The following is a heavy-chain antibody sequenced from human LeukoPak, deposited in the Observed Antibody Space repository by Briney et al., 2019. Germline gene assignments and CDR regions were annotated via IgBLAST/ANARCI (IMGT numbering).Heavy chain of an antibody. Sequence: GGSLRLSCAASGFTFSSYEMNWVRQAPGKGLEWVAVISYDGSNKYYADSVKGRFTISRDNSKNTLYLQMNSQRAEDTAVYYCAKDRKDKYDSSGYSFDYGMDVWGQGTTVTVSS. V-gene: IGHV3-30*18. D-gene: IGHD3-22*01. CDR2: ISYDGSNK. J-gene: IGHJ6*02. CDR1: GFTFSSYE. CDR3: AKDRKDKYDSSGYSFDYGMDV.